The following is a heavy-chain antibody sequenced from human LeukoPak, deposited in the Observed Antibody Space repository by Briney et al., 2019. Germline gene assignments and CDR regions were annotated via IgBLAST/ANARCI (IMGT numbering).Heavy chain of an antibody. CDR2: IIPIFGTA. J-gene: IGHJ4*02. CDR1: GGTFSSYA. D-gene: IGHD3-3*01. CDR3: ARVDTHYDFWSGYHY. Sequence: SVTVSCKASGGTFSSYAISWVRQAPGEGLEWMGGIIPIFGTANYAQKFQGRVTITPDESTSTAYMEPSSLRSEDTAVYYCARVDTHYDFWSGYHYWGQGTLVTVSS. V-gene: IGHV1-69*01.